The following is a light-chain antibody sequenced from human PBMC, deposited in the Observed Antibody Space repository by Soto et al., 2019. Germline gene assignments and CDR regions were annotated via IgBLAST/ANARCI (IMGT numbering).Light chain of an antibody. CDR3: QQRSNWPPLT. CDR1: QSVSSY. Sequence: IVLTQSPATLSLSPGERATLSCRASQSVSSYLAWDQQKPGQAPSLLIYDASNRATGIPARFSGSGSGTDFTLTIISLAPEDFAVYYCQQRSNWPPLTFCGGTQVEIK. J-gene: IGKJ4*01. CDR2: DAS. V-gene: IGKV3-11*01.